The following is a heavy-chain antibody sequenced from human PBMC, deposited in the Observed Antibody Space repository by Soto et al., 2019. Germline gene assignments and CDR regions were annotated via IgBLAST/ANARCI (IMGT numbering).Heavy chain of an antibody. J-gene: IGHJ6*03. D-gene: IGHD3-3*02. V-gene: IGHV3-23*01. CDR3: AKRPISEYYYYYYMDV. CDR1: GFTFSSYA. Sequence: GGSLSLSCAVSGFTFSSYAMSWVRQAPGKGLEWVSAITGSGGTTFYADSVKGRFTISRDNSKNTLYLQMNSLRGEDTAVYYCAKRPISEYYYYYYMDVWGKGTTVTVSS. CDR2: ITGSGGTT.